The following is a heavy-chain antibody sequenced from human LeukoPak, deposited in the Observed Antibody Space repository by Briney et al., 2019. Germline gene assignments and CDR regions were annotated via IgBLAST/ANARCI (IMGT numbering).Heavy chain of an antibody. CDR2: IIPIFGTA. Sequence: SVKVSCKASGYTFTGYYMHWVRQAPGQGLEWMGWIIPIFGTANYAQKFQGRVTITADESTSTAYMELSSLRSEDTAVYYCARDQPRPDAFDIWGQGTMVTVSS. CDR1: GYTFTGYY. J-gene: IGHJ3*02. V-gene: IGHV1-69*13. CDR3: ARDQPRPDAFDI.